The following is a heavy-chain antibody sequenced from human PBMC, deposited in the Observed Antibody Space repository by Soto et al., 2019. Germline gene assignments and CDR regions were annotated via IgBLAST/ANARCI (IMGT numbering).Heavy chain of an antibody. CDR2: IIPIFGTA. CDR1: GGTFSSYA. Sequence: SVKVSCKASGGTFSSYAISWVRQAPGQGLEWMGGIIPIFGTANYAQKFQGRVTITADKSTSTAYMELSSLRSEDTAVYYCARSTGYSSGWYWFDPWGQGTLVTVSS. D-gene: IGHD6-19*01. V-gene: IGHV1-69*06. CDR3: ARSTGYSSGWYWFDP. J-gene: IGHJ5*02.